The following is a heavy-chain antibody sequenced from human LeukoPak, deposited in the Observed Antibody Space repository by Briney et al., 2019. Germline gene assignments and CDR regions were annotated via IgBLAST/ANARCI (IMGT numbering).Heavy chain of an antibody. Sequence: GGSLRLSCAASGFTFSSYEMNWVRQAPGKGLEWVSYISSSGSTIYYADSVKGRFTISRDNAKNSLYLQMNSLRAEDTAVYYCARDGRVAAAAYYFDYWGQGALPPSPQ. D-gene: IGHD6-13*01. J-gene: IGHJ4*02. CDR3: ARDGRVAAAAYYFDY. CDR1: GFTFSSYE. V-gene: IGHV3-48*03. CDR2: ISSSGSTI.